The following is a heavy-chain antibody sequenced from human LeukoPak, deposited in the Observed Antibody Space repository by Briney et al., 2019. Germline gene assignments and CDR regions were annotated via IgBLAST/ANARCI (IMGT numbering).Heavy chain of an antibody. J-gene: IGHJ4*02. CDR2: IRYDGSNK. CDR1: GFTFSSYG. V-gene: IGHV3-30*02. Sequence: PGGSLRLFCGASGFTFSSYGMQGVRRAPGRGVEWVAFIRYDGSNKYYADSAKGRFTTSRKNSKTTLYLQMNSLRAEDTAVYYCAKDRYYDSSGYYENYFDYWGQGTLVTVSP. D-gene: IGHD3-22*01. CDR3: AKDRYYDSSGYYENYFDY.